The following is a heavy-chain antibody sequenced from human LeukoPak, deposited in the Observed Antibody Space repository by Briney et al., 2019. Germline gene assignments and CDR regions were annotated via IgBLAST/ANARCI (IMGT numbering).Heavy chain of an antibody. V-gene: IGHV4-30-4*08. CDR1: GGSISSGDYY. D-gene: IGHD1-7*01. CDR2: IYYSGST. J-gene: IGHJ4*02. Sequence: SETLSLTCTVSGGSISSGDYYWSWIRQPPGKGLEWIGYIYYSGSTYYNPSLKSRVTISVDTSKNQFFLKLSSVTAADTAVYYCARDAELELQGDYFDYWGQGTLVTVSS. CDR3: ARDAELELQGDYFDY.